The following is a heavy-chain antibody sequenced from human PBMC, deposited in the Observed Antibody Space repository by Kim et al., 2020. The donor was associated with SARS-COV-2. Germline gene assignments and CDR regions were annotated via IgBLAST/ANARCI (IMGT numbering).Heavy chain of an antibody. D-gene: IGHD3-22*01. Sequence: GGSLRLSCAASGFTFSSYAMHWVRQAPGKGLEWVAVISYDGSNKYYADSVKGRFTISRDNSKNTLYLQMNSLRAEDTAVYYCARDEDDYDSSGTFDIWGQGTMVTVSS. CDR2: ISYDGSNK. CDR3: ARDEDDYDSSGTFDI. CDR1: GFTFSSYA. V-gene: IGHV3-30-3*01. J-gene: IGHJ3*02.